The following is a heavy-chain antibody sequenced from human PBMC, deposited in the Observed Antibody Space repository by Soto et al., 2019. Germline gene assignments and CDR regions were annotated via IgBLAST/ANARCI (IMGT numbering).Heavy chain of an antibody. J-gene: IGHJ4*02. CDR3: ARGAPYCIGGSCYDY. CDR2: ISAYNGNK. CDR1: GYTFTSYG. Sequence: ASVKVSCKASGYTFTSYGISWVRQAPGQGLEWMGWISAYNGNKNYAQKLQGRVTMTTDTSTSTAYMELRSLRSDDTAGYYCARGAPYCIGGSCYDYWGQGTLVTVSS. V-gene: IGHV1-18*01. D-gene: IGHD2-15*01.